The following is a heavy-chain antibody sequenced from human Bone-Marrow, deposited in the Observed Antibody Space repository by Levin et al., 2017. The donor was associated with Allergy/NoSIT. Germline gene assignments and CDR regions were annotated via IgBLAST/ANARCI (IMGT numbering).Heavy chain of an antibody. D-gene: IGHD4-11*01. CDR2: IRHSGTT. V-gene: IGHV4-34*01. CDR1: GGSFRGYY. Sequence: PSETLSLTCAVYGGSFRGYYWSWVRQTPGKGLQWLGDIRHSGTTKHNPSLKRRVTISVDTSKNQFSLRLTSVTAADTGLYYCARVPDDYSNLYYFDYWGQGTLVTVSS. J-gene: IGHJ4*02. CDR3: ARVPDDYSNLYYFDY.